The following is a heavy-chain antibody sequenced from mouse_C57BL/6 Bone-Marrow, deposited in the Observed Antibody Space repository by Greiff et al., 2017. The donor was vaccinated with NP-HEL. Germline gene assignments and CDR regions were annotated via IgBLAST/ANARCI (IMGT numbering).Heavy chain of an antibody. J-gene: IGHJ2*01. CDR1: GYTFTSYW. CDR3: ARKAAGRFDY. Sequence: VQLQQPGAELVKPGASVKLSCKASGYTFTSYWMHWVKQRPGQGLEWIGMIHPNSGSTNYNEKFKSKATLTVEKSSSTAYMQLSSLTSEDAAVYCCARKAAGRFDYWGQGTPLTVSA. CDR2: IHPNSGST. V-gene: IGHV1-64*01. D-gene: IGHD6-2*01.